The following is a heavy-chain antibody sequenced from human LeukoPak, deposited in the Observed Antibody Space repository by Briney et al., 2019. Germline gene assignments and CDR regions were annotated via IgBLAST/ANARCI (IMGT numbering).Heavy chain of an antibody. Sequence: SETLSLTCAVYGVSFSGYYWSWIRQPPGKGLEWIGEINHSGSTNYNPSLKSRVTISVDTSKNQFSLKLSSVTAAATAVYYCARRPYSSSWYTSKKNWFDPWGQGTLVTVSS. J-gene: IGHJ5*02. CDR1: GVSFSGYY. D-gene: IGHD6-13*01. CDR2: INHSGST. V-gene: IGHV4-34*01. CDR3: ARRPYSSSWYTSKKNWFDP.